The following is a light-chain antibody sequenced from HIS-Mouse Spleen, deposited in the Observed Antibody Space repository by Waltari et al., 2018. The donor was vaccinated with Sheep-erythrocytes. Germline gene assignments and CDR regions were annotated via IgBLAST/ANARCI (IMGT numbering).Light chain of an antibody. J-gene: IGLJ2*01. Sequence: QSVLTQPPSASGTPGQRVTISCSGSSSNIGSNYVYWYQQLPGTAPKLLIYRNNRRPSGFPDRLAGYKSGTSASLAISGLRSEDEADYYCAAWDDSLSGVVFGGGTKLTVL. CDR2: RNN. V-gene: IGLV1-47*01. CDR1: SSNIGSNY. CDR3: AAWDDSLSGVV.